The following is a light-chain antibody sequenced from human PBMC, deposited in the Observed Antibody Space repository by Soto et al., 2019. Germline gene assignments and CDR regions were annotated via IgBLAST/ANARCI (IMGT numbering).Light chain of an antibody. CDR3: AACDDSRNGHVV. CDR1: SSDIGSNT. V-gene: IGLV1-44*01. CDR2: SNN. Sequence: QSVLTQPPSASGTPGQRVTISCSGSSSDIGSNTVNWYQQLPGTAPKLLIYSNNQRPSGVPDRFSGSKSGTSASLAISGLQFEDEADYYCAACDDSRNGHVVFGGGTKLTVL. J-gene: IGLJ2*01.